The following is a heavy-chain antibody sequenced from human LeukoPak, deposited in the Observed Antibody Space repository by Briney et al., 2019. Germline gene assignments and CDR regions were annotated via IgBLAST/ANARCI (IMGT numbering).Heavy chain of an antibody. J-gene: IGHJ5*02. CDR1: GYTLPSYD. CDR2: MNPNSGNT. Sequence: ASVKVSCKASGYTLPSYDLNWVRQATGQGLEWMGWMNPNSGNTGYSQKFQGRVTMTRKTSISTAYMELSSLRSEDTAVYYCARGSRYERWFDPWGQGTLVTVSS. CDR3: ARGSRYERWFDP. V-gene: IGHV1-8*01. D-gene: IGHD3-9*01.